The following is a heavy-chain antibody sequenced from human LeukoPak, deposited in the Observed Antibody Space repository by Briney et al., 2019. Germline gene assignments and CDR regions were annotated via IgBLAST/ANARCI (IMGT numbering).Heavy chain of an antibody. J-gene: IGHJ3*02. CDR1: GYTFAKLY. CDR3: ARDNRGERTPGWGYGGFDI. CDR2: INPSGGTT. V-gene: IGHV1-46*01. Sequence: ASVKVSCKASGYTFAKLYIHWVRQAPGQGLEWMGIINPSGGTTSYAQKFQGRVSMTRDTSTSTVYMELSSLRSEDTAVYYCARDNRGERTPGWGYGGFDIWGQGTMVSVSS. D-gene: IGHD3-16*01.